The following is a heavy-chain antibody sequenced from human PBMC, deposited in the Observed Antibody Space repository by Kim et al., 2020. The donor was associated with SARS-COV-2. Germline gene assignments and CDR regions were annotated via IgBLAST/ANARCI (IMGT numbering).Heavy chain of an antibody. J-gene: IGHJ4*02. Sequence: TYYNPSLKRRVTISVDTSKNQFSLKLSSVTAADTAVYYCARSSRLLPFDYWGQGTLVTVSS. V-gene: IGHV4-39*01. CDR2: T. D-gene: IGHD3-22*01. CDR3: ARSSRLLPFDY.